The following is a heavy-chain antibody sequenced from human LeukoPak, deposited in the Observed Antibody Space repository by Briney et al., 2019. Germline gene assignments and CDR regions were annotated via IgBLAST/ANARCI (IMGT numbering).Heavy chain of an antibody. CDR3: AKVPSLAFDI. CDR2: ISYDGSNK. Sequence: GGSLRLSCAASGFTFSSYGMHWVRQAPGKGLEWVAVISYDGSNKYYADSVKGRFTISRDNSKNTLYLQMSSLRAEDTAVYYCAKVPSLAFDIWGQGTMVTVSS. V-gene: IGHV3-30*18. J-gene: IGHJ3*02. CDR1: GFTFSSYG.